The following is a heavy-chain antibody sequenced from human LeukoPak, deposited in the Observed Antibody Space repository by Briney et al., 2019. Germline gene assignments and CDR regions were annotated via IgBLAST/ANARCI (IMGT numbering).Heavy chain of an antibody. D-gene: IGHD3-10*01. Sequence: GGSLRLSCAASGFTFSSYAMHWVRQAPGEGLEWVAVISYDGSNKYYADSVKGRFTISRDNSKNTLYLQMNSLRAEDTAVYYCARDRGIRSAFDIWGQGTMVTVSS. CDR2: ISYDGSNK. V-gene: IGHV3-30-3*01. CDR1: GFTFSSYA. CDR3: ARDRGIRSAFDI. J-gene: IGHJ3*02.